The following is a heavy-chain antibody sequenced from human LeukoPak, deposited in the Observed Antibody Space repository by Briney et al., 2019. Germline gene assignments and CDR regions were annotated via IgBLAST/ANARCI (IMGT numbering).Heavy chain of an antibody. CDR1: GGTFSSYA. J-gene: IGHJ6*02. CDR2: IIPIFGTA. V-gene: IGHV1-69*05. Sequence: SVKVSCKASGGTFSSYAISWVRQAPGQGLEWMGGIIPIFGTANYAQKFQGRVTMTRDTSTSTVYMELSSLRSEDTAVYYCAREEYQLLSPYYYYGMDVWGQGTTVTVSS. CDR3: AREEYQLLSPYYYYGMDV. D-gene: IGHD2-2*01.